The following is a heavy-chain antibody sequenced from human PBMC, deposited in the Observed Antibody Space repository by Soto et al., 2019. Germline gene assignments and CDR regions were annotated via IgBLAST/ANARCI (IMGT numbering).Heavy chain of an antibody. Sequence: NPGGSLRLSCAASGFTFSNAWMSWVRQAPGKGLEWVGRIKSKTDGGTTDYAAPVKGRFTISRDDSKNTLYLQMNSLKTEDTAVYYCTTEYSSSSVRNNWFDPWGQGTLVTV. V-gene: IGHV3-15*01. CDR2: IKSKTDGGTT. D-gene: IGHD6-6*01. J-gene: IGHJ5*02. CDR1: GFTFSNAW. CDR3: TTEYSSSSVRNNWFDP.